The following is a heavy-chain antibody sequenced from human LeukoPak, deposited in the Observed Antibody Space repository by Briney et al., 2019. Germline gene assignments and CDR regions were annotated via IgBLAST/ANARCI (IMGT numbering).Heavy chain of an antibody. Sequence: KPGGSLRLSCAASGFSFSSYDMNWVRQAPGKGLEWVSSISTSSSYIYYEDSVKGRFTISRDNAKNSLYLQVSSLRAEDTAVYYCARNRCSGGICYCFDYWGLGTLVTVSS. CDR1: GFSFSSYD. V-gene: IGHV3-21*01. CDR2: ISTSSSYI. D-gene: IGHD2-15*01. J-gene: IGHJ4*02. CDR3: ARNRCSGGICYCFDY.